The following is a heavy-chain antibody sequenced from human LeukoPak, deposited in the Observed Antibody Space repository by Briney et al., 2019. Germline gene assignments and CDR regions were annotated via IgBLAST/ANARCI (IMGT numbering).Heavy chain of an antibody. CDR2: IYYSGST. CDR1: GGSISSYY. Sequence: PSETLSLTCTVSGGSISSYYWSWIRQPPGKGLEWIGYIYYSGSTNYNPSLKSRVTISVDTSKNQFSLKLSSVTAADTAVYYCARHVETSPYYDFWSGYPRGMDVWGQGTTVTVSS. V-gene: IGHV4-59*08. CDR3: ARHVETSPYYDFWSGYPRGMDV. J-gene: IGHJ6*02. D-gene: IGHD3-3*01.